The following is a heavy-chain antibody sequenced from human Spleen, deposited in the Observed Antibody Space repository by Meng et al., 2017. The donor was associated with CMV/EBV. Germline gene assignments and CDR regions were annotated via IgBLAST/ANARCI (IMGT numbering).Heavy chain of an antibody. CDR1: GFTVETHY. V-gene: IGHV3-53*05. D-gene: IGHD5-12*01. Sequence: GGSLRLSCAASGFTVETHYMSWVRQAPGKGLEWVSDIYSAGNTYYADSVKGRFTISRDNSKNSLYLQMNSLRTEDTALYYCAKEGLPRGDYYYYGMDVWGQGTTVTVSS. CDR3: AKEGLPRGDYYYYGMDV. CDR2: IYSAGNT. J-gene: IGHJ6*02.